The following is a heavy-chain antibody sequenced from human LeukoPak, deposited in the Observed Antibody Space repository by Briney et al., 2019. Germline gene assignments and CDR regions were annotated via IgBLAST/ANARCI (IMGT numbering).Heavy chain of an antibody. CDR1: GFTFSSYN. CDR3: ARGGNWFDR. V-gene: IGHV3-21*01. CDR2: ITGSSSSI. J-gene: IGHJ5*02. D-gene: IGHD3-16*01. Sequence: GGSLRLSCAASGFTFSSYNMNWVRQAAGKGLEWVSSITGSSSSIYYADSLQGRFTISRDNAKNSLYLQMNSLRAEDTAVYYCARGGNWFDRWGQGTLVTVSS.